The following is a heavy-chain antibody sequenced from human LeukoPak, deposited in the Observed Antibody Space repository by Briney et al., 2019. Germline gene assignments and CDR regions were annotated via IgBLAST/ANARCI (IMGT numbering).Heavy chain of an antibody. CDR2: IIPILGIA. CDR1: GGTFSSYA. J-gene: IGHJ4*02. D-gene: IGHD1-7*01. V-gene: IGHV1-69*04. CDR3: ASYRYDQTGTTDY. Sequence: GSSVKVSCKASGGTFSSYAISWVRQAPGQGLEWMGRIIPILGIANYAQKFQGRVTITADKSTSTAYMELSSLRSEDTAVYYCASYRYDQTGTTDYWGQGTLVTVSS.